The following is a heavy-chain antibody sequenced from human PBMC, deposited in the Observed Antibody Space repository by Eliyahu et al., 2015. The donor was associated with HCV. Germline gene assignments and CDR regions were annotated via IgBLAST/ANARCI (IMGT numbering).Heavy chain of an antibody. CDR2: ISWNSGSI. D-gene: IGHD1-26*01. Sequence: EVQLVESGGGLVQPGRSLRLSCAASGFTFDDYAMHWVRQAPGKGLEXVSGISWNSGSIGYADSVKGRFTISRDNAKNSLYLQMNSLRAEDTALYYCAKESSLVGAPDYWGQGTLVTVSS. J-gene: IGHJ4*02. CDR3: AKESSLVGAPDY. V-gene: IGHV3-9*01. CDR1: GFTFDDYA.